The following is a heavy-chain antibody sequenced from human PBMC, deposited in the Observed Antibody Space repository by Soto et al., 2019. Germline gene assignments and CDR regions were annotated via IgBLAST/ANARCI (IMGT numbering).Heavy chain of an antibody. CDR1: GGDFNSYT. CDR2: IIPILDVS. CDR3: AQMWFGELWHGMDV. D-gene: IGHD3-10*01. Sequence: SVKVSCKASGGDFNSYTLSWVRQAPGQGPEWMGTIIPILDVSKNAQKFQGRVTITADKSTATVYMELRSLKSEDTAIYYCAQMWFGELWHGMDVWG. J-gene: IGHJ6*02. V-gene: IGHV1-69*02.